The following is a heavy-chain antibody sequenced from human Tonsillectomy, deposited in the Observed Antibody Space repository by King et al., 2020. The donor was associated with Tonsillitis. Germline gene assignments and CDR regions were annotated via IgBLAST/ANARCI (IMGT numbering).Heavy chain of an antibody. V-gene: IGHV3-30-3*01. CDR2: ISYDENKK. J-gene: IGHJ4*02. CDR1: GFTVSHYA. D-gene: IGHD2/OR15-2a*01. Sequence: VQLVESGGDVVQPGRSLRLSCVGSGFTVSHYAMHWVRQAPGKGLEWVAVISYDENKKYYADSVKGRFTISRDNSKSSLYLQMNSLRAEDTAVYYCAREESMALDYWGQGTLVTVSS. CDR3: AREESMALDY.